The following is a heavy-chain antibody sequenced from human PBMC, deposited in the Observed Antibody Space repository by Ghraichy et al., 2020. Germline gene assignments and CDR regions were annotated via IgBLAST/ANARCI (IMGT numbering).Heavy chain of an antibody. Sequence: GGLRLSCAASGFAYNSYWMNWARQAPGKGLEWVAYIKYDGSAEYYVDSVKGRFAISRDNAKNSLFLQMNSLRAEDTAVYYCARGWGRFDYWGQGTLVTVSS. CDR3: ARGWGRFDY. V-gene: IGHV3-7*01. J-gene: IGHJ4*02. CDR1: GFAYNSYW. D-gene: IGHD2-21*02. CDR2: IKYDGSAE.